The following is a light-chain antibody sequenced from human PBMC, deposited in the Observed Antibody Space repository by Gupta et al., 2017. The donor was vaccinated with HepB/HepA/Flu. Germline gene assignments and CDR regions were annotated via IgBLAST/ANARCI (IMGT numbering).Light chain of an antibody. V-gene: IGLV2-14*03. J-gene: IGLJ1*01. Sequence: HSALTQPASVSGTPVQSITISCTGTISDIGGYNYVSWYQQHPGKVPRLMISDVSKRPAVVSGRFSGSKSGNTASLTIAELLAEDEDDYYCCSYTTSSTLVFGTGTKVTVL. CDR1: ISDIGGYNY. CDR2: DVS. CDR3: CSYTTSSTLV.